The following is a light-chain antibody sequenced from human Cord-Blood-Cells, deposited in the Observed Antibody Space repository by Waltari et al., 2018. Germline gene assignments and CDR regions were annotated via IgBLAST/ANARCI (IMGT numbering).Light chain of an antibody. CDR1: QDISNN. Sequence: IQMTQSPSSLSASVGDRVTITCQASQDISNNLNWYQQKPGKAPKLLIYDASNLETGVPSRFSGSGSGTDFTFTISSLQPEDIATYYCQQYDNLPLTFGGGTKVEIK. CDR3: QQYDNLPLT. V-gene: IGKV1-33*01. CDR2: DAS. J-gene: IGKJ4*01.